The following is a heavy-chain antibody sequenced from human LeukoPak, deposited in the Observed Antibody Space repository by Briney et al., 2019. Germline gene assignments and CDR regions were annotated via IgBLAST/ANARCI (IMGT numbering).Heavy chain of an antibody. V-gene: IGHV3-30-3*01. D-gene: IGHD2-8*02. CDR2: ISYDGSSE. CDR1: GFTFSRYS. CDR3: ARHPPRSTGAGGAFDI. J-gene: IGHJ3*02. Sequence: GGSLRLSCAASGFTFSRYSIHWVRQAPGKGLEWVAVISYDGSSEHYADSVKGRFTISRDNSKNTLHLQMNSLRAEDTAVYYCARHPPRSTGAGGAFDIWGQRTMVTVSS.